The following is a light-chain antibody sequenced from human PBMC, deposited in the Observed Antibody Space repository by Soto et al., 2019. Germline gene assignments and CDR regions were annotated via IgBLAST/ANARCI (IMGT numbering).Light chain of an antibody. CDR2: GAS. J-gene: IGKJ5*01. Sequence: EVATTMSPDTLSVSQGERATLSSRASQSVGSNLAWYQQKLGQAPRLLIYGASTRATGIPARFSGSGSATEFTLTISSLQSEDFAIYYCQQYGSSPVTFGQGTRLEI. V-gene: IGKV3-15*01. CDR3: QQYGSSPVT. CDR1: QSVGSN.